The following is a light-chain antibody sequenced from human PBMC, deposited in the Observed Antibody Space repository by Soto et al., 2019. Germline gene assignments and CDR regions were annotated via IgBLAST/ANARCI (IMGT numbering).Light chain of an antibody. V-gene: IGLV2-14*01. CDR1: SSDIGGYDY. CDR3: CSYTRTSNHYF. Sequence: QSALTQPDSVSGSPGQSITISCTGTSSDIGGYDYVSWYQQRQGKAPKLMIYEVRYRPSGVSNRFSGSKSGNTASLTISGLQAEDEADYYCCSYTRTSNHYFFGSGTKVTVL. J-gene: IGLJ1*01. CDR2: EVR.